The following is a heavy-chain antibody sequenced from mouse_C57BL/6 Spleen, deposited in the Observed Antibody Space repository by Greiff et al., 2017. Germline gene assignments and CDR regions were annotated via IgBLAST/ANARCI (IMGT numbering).Heavy chain of an antibody. V-gene: IGHV1-42*01. Sequence: EVKLVESGPELVKPGASVKISCKASGYSFTGYYMNWVKQSPEKSLEWIGEINPSTGGTTYNQKFKAKATLTVDKSSSTAYMQLKSLTSEDSAVYYCARSPLTFDYWGQGTTLTVSS. CDR2: INPSTGGT. CDR1: GYSFTGYY. D-gene: IGHD4-1*01. J-gene: IGHJ2*01. CDR3: ARSPLTFDY.